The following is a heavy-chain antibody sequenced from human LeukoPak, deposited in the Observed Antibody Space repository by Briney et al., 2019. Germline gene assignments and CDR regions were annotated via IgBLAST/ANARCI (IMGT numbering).Heavy chain of an antibody. CDR3: ARPRGIVALDAFDI. Sequence: GGSLRLSCAASGFTFDDYGMSWVRQAPGKRLEWVSGINWNGGSTGYADSVKGRFTISRDNAKNSLYLQMNSLRAEDTALYYCARPRGIVALDAFDIWGQGTMVTVSS. D-gene: IGHD3-22*01. CDR1: GFTFDDYG. V-gene: IGHV3-20*04. J-gene: IGHJ3*02. CDR2: INWNGGST.